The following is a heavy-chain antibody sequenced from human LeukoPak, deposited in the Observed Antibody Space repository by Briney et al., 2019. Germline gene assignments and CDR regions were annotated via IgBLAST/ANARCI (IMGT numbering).Heavy chain of an antibody. D-gene: IGHD1/OR15-1a*01. J-gene: IGHJ4*02. CDR2: IRSKANSYAT. Sequence: GGSLKLSCAASGFSFSGSAIHWVRQASGKGLEWVGRIRSKANSYATAYTASVKGRFTISRDDSKNVAYLQMNSLKTEDTAVYYCTRHEGNNPKMFDYWGQGTLVTVSS. CDR1: GFSFSGSA. V-gene: IGHV3-73*01. CDR3: TRHEGNNPKMFDY.